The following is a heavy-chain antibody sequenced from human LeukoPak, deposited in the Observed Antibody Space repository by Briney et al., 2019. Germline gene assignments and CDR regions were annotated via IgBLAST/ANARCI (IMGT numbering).Heavy chain of an antibody. V-gene: IGHV4-39*07. CDR3: ARDRLQLQS. J-gene: IGHJ5*02. Sequence: SETLSLTCTVSGGSISSSSYYWGWIRQPPGRGLEWIGSIYYSGSTYYNPSLKSRVTISVDTSKNQFSLKLSSVTAADTAVYYCARDRLQLQSWGQGTLVTVSS. D-gene: IGHD5-24*01. CDR2: IYYSGST. CDR1: GGSISSSSYY.